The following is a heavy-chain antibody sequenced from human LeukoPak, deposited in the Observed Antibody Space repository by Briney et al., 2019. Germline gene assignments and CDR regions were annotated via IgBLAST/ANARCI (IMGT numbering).Heavy chain of an antibody. Sequence: GGSLRPSCAASGFTFSSYSMNWVRQAPGKGLEWVSSISSSSSYIYYADSVKGRFTISRDNAKNSLYLQMNSLRAEDTAVYYCAREPSSGWYSGYWGQGTLVTVSS. V-gene: IGHV3-21*01. CDR2: ISSSSSYI. J-gene: IGHJ4*02. D-gene: IGHD6-19*01. CDR3: AREPSSGWYSGY. CDR1: GFTFSSYS.